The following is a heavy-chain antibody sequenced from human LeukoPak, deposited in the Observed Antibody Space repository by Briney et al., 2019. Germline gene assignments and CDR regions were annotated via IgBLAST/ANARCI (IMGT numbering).Heavy chain of an antibody. CDR3: ARGDSSSWYESQVFDY. Sequence: SETLSLTCTVSGVSISSSNSYWGWIRQPPGKGLEWIGSIYYSGNTYYNASLKSQVSISIDTSKNQFSLRLTAVTAADTAVYYCARGDSSSWYESQVFDYWGQGTLVTVSS. J-gene: IGHJ4*02. V-gene: IGHV4-39*01. CDR1: GVSISSSNSY. CDR2: IYYSGNT. D-gene: IGHD6-13*01.